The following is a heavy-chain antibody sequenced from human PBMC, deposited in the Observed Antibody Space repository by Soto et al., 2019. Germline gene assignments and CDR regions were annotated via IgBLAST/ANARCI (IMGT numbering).Heavy chain of an antibody. CDR3: ATEKD. CDR1: GFSFSTYA. Sequence: SLRLSCEASGFSFSTYAMYWVRQALGKGLEWVAVISYDESNEYYADSVKGRFTISRDNSKSTLYLQMNSLRAEDTALYYCATEKDWGQGTLVTVSS. CDR2: ISYDESNE. V-gene: IGHV3-30-3*01. J-gene: IGHJ4*02.